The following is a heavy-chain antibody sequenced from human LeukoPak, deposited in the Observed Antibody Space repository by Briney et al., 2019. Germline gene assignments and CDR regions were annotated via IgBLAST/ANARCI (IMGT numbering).Heavy chain of an antibody. CDR1: GFTVSSYS. D-gene: IGHD5-12*01. Sequence: GGSLRLSCAASGFTVSSYSMNWVRQAPGKGLEWASYISSSSSTIYYADSVKGRFTISRDNAQNSLYLQMNSLRAEDTAVYYCARVQKSRKSVASAVDCWGQGTVVIVSS. CDR2: ISSSSSTI. V-gene: IGHV3-48*01. CDR3: ARVQKSRKSVASAVDC. J-gene: IGHJ4*02.